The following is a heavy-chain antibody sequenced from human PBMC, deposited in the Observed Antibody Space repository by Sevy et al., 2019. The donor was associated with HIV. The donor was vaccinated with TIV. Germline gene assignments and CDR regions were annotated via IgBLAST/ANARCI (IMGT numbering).Heavy chain of an antibody. V-gene: IGHV3-30-3*01. CDR2: ISYDGSNK. J-gene: IGHJ4*02. CDR3: ARDGSVGATEGMFDY. Sequence: GGSLRLSCAASGFTFSSYAMHRVRQAPGKWLEWVAVISYDGSNKYYADSVKGRFTISRDNAKNTLYLQMNSLRAEDTAVYYCARDGSVGATEGMFDYWGQGTLVTVSS. CDR1: GFTFSSYA. D-gene: IGHD1-26*01.